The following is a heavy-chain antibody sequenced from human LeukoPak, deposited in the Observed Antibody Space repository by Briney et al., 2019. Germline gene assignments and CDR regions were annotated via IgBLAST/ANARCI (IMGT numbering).Heavy chain of an antibody. CDR3: VKDYCRDGYCPLPFFDS. J-gene: IGHJ4*02. D-gene: IGHD2-15*01. V-gene: IGHV3-7*03. CDR1: GFMFSSNW. CDR2: IKEDETET. Sequence: GGSLRLSCAASGFMFSSNWMSWVRVAPGEGLEWVANIKEDETETYYVDSVKGRFTISRDNAKNPLYLQMNSLRAEDTATYYCVKDYCRDGYCPLPFFDSWGQGILVTVSS.